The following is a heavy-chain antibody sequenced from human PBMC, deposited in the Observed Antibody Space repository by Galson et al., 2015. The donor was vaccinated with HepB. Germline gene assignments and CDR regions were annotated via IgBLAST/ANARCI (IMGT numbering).Heavy chain of an antibody. CDR2: ISYDGSNK. CDR3: ASSDRELGFDY. J-gene: IGHJ4*02. Sequence: SLRLSCAASGFTFSSYAVHWVRQAPGKGLEWVAVISYDGSNKYYADSVKGRFTISRDNSKNTLYLQMNSLRAEDTAVYYCASSDRELGFDYWGQGTLVTVSS. D-gene: IGHD3-10*01. CDR1: GFTFSSYA. V-gene: IGHV3-30-3*01.